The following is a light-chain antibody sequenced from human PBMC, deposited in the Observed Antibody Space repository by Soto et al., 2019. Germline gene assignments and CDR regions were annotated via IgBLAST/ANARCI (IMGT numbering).Light chain of an antibody. J-gene: IGKJ2*01. CDR2: AAS. Sequence: DIQMTQSPSSLSASVGDRVTITCRASQSISSYLNWYQQKPGKAPKLLIYAASSLQSGVPSRFSGSGSGTDFTLTISSLQPEDFATYYCQQSYSTPFVTFGQGTKLVIK. CDR1: QSISSY. CDR3: QQSYSTPFVT. V-gene: IGKV1-39*01.